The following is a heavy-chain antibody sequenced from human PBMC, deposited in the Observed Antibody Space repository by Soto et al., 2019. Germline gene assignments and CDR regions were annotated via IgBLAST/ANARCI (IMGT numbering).Heavy chain of an antibody. CDR1: GGTFSSYA. CDR2: IIPIFGTA. D-gene: IGHD5-12*01. J-gene: IGHJ4*02. CDR3: ARSEMATISRFDY. V-gene: IGHV1-69*13. Sequence: SVKVSCKASGGTFSSYAISWVRQAPGQGLEWMGGIIPIFGTANYAQKFQGRVTITADESTSTAYMELSSLRSEDTAVYYCARSEMATISRFDYWGQGTLVTVSS.